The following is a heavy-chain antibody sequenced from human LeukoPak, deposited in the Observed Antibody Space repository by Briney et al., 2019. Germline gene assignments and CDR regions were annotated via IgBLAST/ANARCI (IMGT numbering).Heavy chain of an antibody. J-gene: IGHJ6*03. D-gene: IGHD3-22*01. CDR1: GGSISSNNYY. CDR3: ARDYYDSSGYRYYYYYMDV. Sequence: SETLSLTCSVSGGSISSNNYYWGWIRQPPGKGLEWIGTIYFSGSTYYNPSLKSRVTISVDTSKNQFSLKLSSVTAADTAVYYCARDYYDSSGYRYYYYYMDVWGKGTTVTVSS. CDR2: IYFSGST. V-gene: IGHV4-39*07.